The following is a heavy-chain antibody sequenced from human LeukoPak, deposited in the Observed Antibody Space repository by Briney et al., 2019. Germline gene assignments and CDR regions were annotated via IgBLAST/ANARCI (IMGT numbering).Heavy chain of an antibody. CDR3: ARHPPRDGSAFDY. V-gene: IGHV4-39*01. Sequence: PSETLSLTCTVSGGSISSGSYYWGWIRQPPGKGLEWIASMYYSGATFYSPSLKSRVTISVDTSKNHISLKLGSVTAADTAVYYCARHPPRDGSAFDYWGQGTLVTVSS. CDR1: GGSISSGSYY. J-gene: IGHJ4*02. CDR2: MYYSGAT.